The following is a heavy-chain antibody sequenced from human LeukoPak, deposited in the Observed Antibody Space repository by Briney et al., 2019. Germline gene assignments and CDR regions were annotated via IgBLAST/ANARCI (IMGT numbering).Heavy chain of an antibody. CDR1: GFTFSTYW. J-gene: IGHJ3*02. CDR2: INGEGRST. V-gene: IGHV3-74*01. CDR3: AREANSGYSSGDDAFDI. D-gene: IGHD6-19*01. Sequence: GGSLRLSCAASGFTFSTYWMHWVRQAPGKGLVWVSRINGEGRSTSHADSVKGRFTISRDNAKNTLCLQMSSLRAEDTAVYYCAREANSGYSSGDDAFDIWGQGTMVTVSS.